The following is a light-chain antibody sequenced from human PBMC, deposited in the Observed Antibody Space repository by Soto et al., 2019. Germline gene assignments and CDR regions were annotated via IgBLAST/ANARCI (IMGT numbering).Light chain of an antibody. V-gene: IGKV4-1*01. CDR1: QSVLYSSNNKNY. Sequence: DIVMTQSPDSLAVSLGERATINCKSSQSVLYSSNNKNYLAWYQQKPGQPPKLLIYWASNRESGVPDRFSGSGSGTDFTLTISSLQAEDVAVYYCQQYYSTPQTFGQGNKVEIK. J-gene: IGKJ1*01. CDR2: WAS. CDR3: QQYYSTPQT.